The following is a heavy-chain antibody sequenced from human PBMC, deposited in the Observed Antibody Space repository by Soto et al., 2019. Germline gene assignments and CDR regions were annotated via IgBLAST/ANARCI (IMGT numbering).Heavy chain of an antibody. J-gene: IGHJ3*02. CDR2: IYYSGST. Sequence: PSETLSLTCTVSGDSISSNGYYWSWIRQHPGKGLEWIGYIYYSGSTYYNPSLKSRVTISLDTSKKQFSLKLSSVTAADTAVYYCARGLAINDYGGTRAFGIWGQGTMVTVSS. CDR1: GDSISSNGYY. V-gene: IGHV4-31*03. CDR3: ARGLAINDYGGTRAFGI. D-gene: IGHD4-17*01.